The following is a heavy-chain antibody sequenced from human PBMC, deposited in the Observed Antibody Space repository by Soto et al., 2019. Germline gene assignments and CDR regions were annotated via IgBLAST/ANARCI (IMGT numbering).Heavy chain of an antibody. Sequence: EVQLVESGGGLVKPGGSLRLSCAASGFTSTNAWMNWVRQAPGQGLEWVGRLKGKNEGGTTDYAAPVNGRFIISRDDAKNTLYLQMNSLKTADTAAYYCTTRLRGPFDYWGQGALVTVSS. V-gene: IGHV3-15*07. J-gene: IGHJ4*02. CDR3: TTRLRGPFDY. CDR2: LKGKNEGGTT. CDR1: GFTSTNAW.